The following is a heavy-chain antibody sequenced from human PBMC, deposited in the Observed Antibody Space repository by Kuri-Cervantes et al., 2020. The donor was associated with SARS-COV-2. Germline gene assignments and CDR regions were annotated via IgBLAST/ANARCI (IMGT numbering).Heavy chain of an antibody. D-gene: IGHD2-2*01. Sequence: GGSLRLSCAASGFTFSSYAMHWVRQAPGKGLEWVAVISYDGSNKYYADSVKGRFTISRDNSKNTLYLRMNSLRAEDTAVYYCHLEVVPAATPGYMDVWGKGTTVTVSS. CDR1: GFTFSSYA. J-gene: IGHJ6*03. CDR3: HLEVVPAATPGYMDV. CDR2: ISYDGSNK. V-gene: IGHV3-30-3*01.